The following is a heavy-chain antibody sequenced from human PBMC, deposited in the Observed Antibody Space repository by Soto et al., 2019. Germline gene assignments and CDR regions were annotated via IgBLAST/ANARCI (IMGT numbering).Heavy chain of an antibody. Sequence: ETLSLTCDVSVEPMTGGYYWGWIRQSPGKGLEWIGSICYGGTTYYNPSLRSRLAISIDTSKNQFSLRLSSVTAADTALYYCARGWYYFDFWGQGTLVTVSS. CDR1: VEPMTGGYY. CDR2: ICYGGTT. CDR3: ARGWYYFDF. J-gene: IGHJ4*02. V-gene: IGHV4-38-2*01. D-gene: IGHD2-15*01.